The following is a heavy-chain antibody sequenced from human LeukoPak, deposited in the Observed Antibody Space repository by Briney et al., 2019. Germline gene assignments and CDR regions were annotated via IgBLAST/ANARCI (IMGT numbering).Heavy chain of an antibody. CDR2: ISGSGGST. V-gene: IGHV3-23*01. CDR3: AKDHYYDSKGGMYAFDI. D-gene: IGHD3-22*01. J-gene: IGHJ3*02. CDR1: GFTFSSYA. Sequence: GGSLRLSCAASGFTFSSYAMSWVRQAPGKGLEWVSAISGSGGSTYYADSVKGRFTISRDNSKNTLYLQMNGLRAEDTAVYYCAKDHYYDSKGGMYAFDIWGQGTMVTVSS.